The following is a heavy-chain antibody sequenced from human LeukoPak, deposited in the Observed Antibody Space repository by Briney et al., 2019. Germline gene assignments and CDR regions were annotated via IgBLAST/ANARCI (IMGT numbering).Heavy chain of an antibody. J-gene: IGHJ5*02. V-gene: IGHV4-34*01. CDR3: ARRIWVATIFGAVAGFNWFDP. D-gene: IGHD3-3*01. Sequence: SETLSLTCAVYGGSFSGYYWSWIRQPPGKGLEWIGEINHSGSTNYNPSLKSRVTISVDTSKNQFSLKLSSVTAADTAVYYCARRIWVATIFGAVAGFNWFDPWGQGTLVTVSS. CDR1: GGSFSGYY. CDR2: INHSGST.